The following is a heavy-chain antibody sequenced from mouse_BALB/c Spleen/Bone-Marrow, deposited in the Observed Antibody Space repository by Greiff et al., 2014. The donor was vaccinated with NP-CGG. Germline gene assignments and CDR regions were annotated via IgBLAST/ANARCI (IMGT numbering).Heavy chain of an antibody. V-gene: IGHV1-67*01. Sequence: QVQLQQSGPELVRPGVSVKLSCKGSGYTFTAYAMHWVKQSHAKSLEWIGLISTYSGNTHYNQNFKDKATMTVDKSSSTAYMELARLTSEDSAIYYCARNFYGSSYFDYWGQGTTLTVSS. CDR1: GYTFTAYA. CDR3: ARNFYGSSYFDY. J-gene: IGHJ2*01. CDR2: ISTYSGNT. D-gene: IGHD1-1*01.